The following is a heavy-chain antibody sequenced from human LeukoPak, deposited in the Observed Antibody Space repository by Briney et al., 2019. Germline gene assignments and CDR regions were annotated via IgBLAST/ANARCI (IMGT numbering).Heavy chain of an antibody. J-gene: IGHJ4*02. CDR3: ARAGFYYDSSASYFDY. Sequence: PGGSLRLSCAASGFTFSNYGMNWVRQAPGKGLEWVSYIGPSSSTKNYADSVKGRFTISRGNAKNSLYLQMNSLRAEDTAVYYCARAGFYYDSSASYFDYWGQGTLVTVSS. D-gene: IGHD3-22*01. CDR2: IGPSSSTK. CDR1: GFTFSNYG. V-gene: IGHV3-48*01.